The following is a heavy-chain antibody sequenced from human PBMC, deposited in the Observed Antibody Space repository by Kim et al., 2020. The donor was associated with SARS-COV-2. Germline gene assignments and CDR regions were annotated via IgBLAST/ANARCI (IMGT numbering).Heavy chain of an antibody. CDR3: ARRAYSGSYYYFDD. J-gene: IGHJ4*02. CDR1: GFTFSSNW. CDR2: ISSDGSST. D-gene: IGHD1-26*01. V-gene: IGHV3-74*01. Sequence: GGSLRLSCAASGFTFSSNWMHWVRQVPGKGLVWVSRISSDGSSTSYADSVKGRFTISRDNAKNTLYLQMNSLRAEDTAVYYCARRAYSGSYYYFDDWGQG.